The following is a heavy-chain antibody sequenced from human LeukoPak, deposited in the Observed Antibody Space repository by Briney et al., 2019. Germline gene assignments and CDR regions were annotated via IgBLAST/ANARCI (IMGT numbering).Heavy chain of an antibody. CDR1: AFTFDDYA. V-gene: IGHV3-9*01. D-gene: IGHD6-19*01. J-gene: IGHJ4*02. CDR3: AKDGYSSGWYQVYYFDY. CDR2: ISWNSGSI. Sequence: PGGSLRLSCAASAFTFDDYAMHWVRQAPGQGLEWVSGISWNSGSIGYADSVKGRFTISRDNAKNSLYLQMNSLRAEDTALYYCAKDGYSSGWYQVYYFDYWGQGTLVTVSS.